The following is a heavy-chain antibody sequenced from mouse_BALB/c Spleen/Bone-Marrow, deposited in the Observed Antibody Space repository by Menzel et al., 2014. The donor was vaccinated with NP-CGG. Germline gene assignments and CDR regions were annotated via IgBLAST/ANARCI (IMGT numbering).Heavy chain of an antibody. Sequence: DVQLVESGPSLVKPSQTLPLTCSVTGDSITSSYWNWIRKFPGNKLEYMGYISYSGNAYYNPSLKSRISLTRDTSKNQYYLQLNSVTTEDTATYFCARGNGYHFDYWGQGTTLTVSS. CDR1: GDSITSSY. CDR3: ARGNGYHFDY. D-gene: IGHD1-2*01. J-gene: IGHJ2*01. V-gene: IGHV3-8*02. CDR2: ISYSGNA.